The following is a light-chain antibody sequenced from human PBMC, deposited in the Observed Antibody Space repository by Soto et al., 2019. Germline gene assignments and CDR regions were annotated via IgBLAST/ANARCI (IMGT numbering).Light chain of an antibody. CDR1: SSDVGGYNY. J-gene: IGLJ1*01. Sequence: QSVLTQPVSVSGSPGQSITISCTGTSSDVGGYNYVSWFQQHPGKAPKLIIYDVNNGPSGVSIRFFGSKSGNTASLTISGLQAEDEADYYCSSFTNNSTYVFGTGTKVTVL. CDR2: DVN. CDR3: SSFTNNSTYV. V-gene: IGLV2-14*01.